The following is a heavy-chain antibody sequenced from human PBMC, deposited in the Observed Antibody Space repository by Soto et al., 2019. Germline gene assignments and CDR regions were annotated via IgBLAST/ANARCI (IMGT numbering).Heavy chain of an antibody. CDR1: GGSCSGYY. J-gene: IGHJ4*02. D-gene: IGHD3-10*01. CDR3: ARGKGSGSFYYFDY. Sequence: SETLSLACAVYGGSCSGYYWSWIRQPPGKGLEWIGEINHSGSTNYNPSLKSRVTISVDTSKNQFSLKLSSVTAADTAVYYCARGKGSGSFYYFDYWGQGTLVTVSS. V-gene: IGHV4-34*01. CDR2: INHSGST.